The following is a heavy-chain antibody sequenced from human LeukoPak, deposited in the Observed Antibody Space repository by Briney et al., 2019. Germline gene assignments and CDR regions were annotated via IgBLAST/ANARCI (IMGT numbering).Heavy chain of an antibody. J-gene: IGHJ4*02. CDR3: ARDSSYSSSLYYFEY. CDR2: INPNSGDT. Sequence: GASVKVSCKASGYTFSGYYLHWVRQAPGQGLQWVGWINPNSGDTHYAQMFQGRVTMTRDTSISTVYMEMSRLRSDDTAVYYCARDSSYSSSLYYFEYWGQGTLVTVSS. V-gene: IGHV1-2*02. CDR1: GYTFSGYY. D-gene: IGHD6-6*01.